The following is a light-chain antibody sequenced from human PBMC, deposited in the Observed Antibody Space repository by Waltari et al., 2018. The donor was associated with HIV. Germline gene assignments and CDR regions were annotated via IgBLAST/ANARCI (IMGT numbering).Light chain of an antibody. CDR1: SSGVGGYNY. V-gene: IGLV2-14*01. J-gene: IGLJ1*01. CDR3: GSYKRNYKV. CDR2: EIS. Sequence: QSALTQPASVSGSAGQSITISCTGTSSGVGGYNYVAWYQQHPGDAPKLLIYEISNRPVGVCNRVSRSKSGNTATLTISVVQAEDEADYYCGSYKRNYKVFGNGTKVTVL.